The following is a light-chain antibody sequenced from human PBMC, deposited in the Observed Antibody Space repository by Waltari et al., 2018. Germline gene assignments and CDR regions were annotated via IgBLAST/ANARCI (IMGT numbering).Light chain of an antibody. CDR1: TSISSN. CDR2: DAS. Sequence: ERVMTQYPATLSVSPGERATPSCRPSTSISSNLAWYQQKPCQAPRLLIYDASIRATGIPARFSVSGSGTEFTLTISSLQSEDFAVYYCQQYNIWPPITFGQGTRLEIK. J-gene: IGKJ5*01. V-gene: IGKV3D-15*01. CDR3: QQYNIWPPIT.